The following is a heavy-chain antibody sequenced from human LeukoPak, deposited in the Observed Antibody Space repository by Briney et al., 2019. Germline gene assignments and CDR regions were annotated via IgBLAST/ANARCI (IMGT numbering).Heavy chain of an antibody. D-gene: IGHD2-2*02. Sequence: PSVTLSLTCTVSGGSISSSSYYWGWIRQPPGKGLEWIGSIYYSGSTYYNPSLKSRVTISVDTSKNQFSLKLSSVTAADTAVYYCAYQLLYDNLDYWGQGTLVTVSS. CDR2: IYYSGST. V-gene: IGHV4-39*01. CDR3: AYQLLYDNLDY. CDR1: GGSISSSSYY. J-gene: IGHJ4*02.